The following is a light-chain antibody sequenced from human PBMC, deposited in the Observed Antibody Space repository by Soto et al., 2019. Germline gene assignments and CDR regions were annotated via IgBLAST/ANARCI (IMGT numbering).Light chain of an antibody. CDR3: QHRSLWPT. CDR2: DTS. Sequence: DIVLTQSPATLSLSPGERATLSCRASQGVGSFLAWYQQKAGQAPRLLIYDTSIRATGIPARFSGSGSGTQFTVTISSLEPVDFAVYYCQHRSLWPTFGGGTKVEIK. J-gene: IGKJ4*01. CDR1: QGVGSF. V-gene: IGKV3-11*01.